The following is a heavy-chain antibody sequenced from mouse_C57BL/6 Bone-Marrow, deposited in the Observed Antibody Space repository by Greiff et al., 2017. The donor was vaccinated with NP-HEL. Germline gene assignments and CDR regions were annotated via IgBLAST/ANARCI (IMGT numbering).Heavy chain of an antibody. CDR3: ATHDGSSYGLWFAY. J-gene: IGHJ3*01. V-gene: IGHV5-17*01. Sequence: EVQGVESGGGLVKPGGSLKLSCAASGFTFSDYGMHWVRQAPEKGLEWVAYISSGSSTIYYADTVKGRFTISRDNAKNTLCLQMTSLRSEDTAMDYCATHDGSSYGLWFAYWGQGTLVTVSA. D-gene: IGHD1-1*01. CDR1: GFTFSDYG. CDR2: ISSGSSTI.